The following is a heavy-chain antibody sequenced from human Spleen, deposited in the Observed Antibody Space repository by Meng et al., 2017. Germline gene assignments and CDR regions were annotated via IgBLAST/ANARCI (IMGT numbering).Heavy chain of an antibody. Sequence: GESLKISCAASGFTFSSYAMNWVRQAPGKGLEWVSLISTRSGYIYYADSVKGRFTISRDNAKNSLYPQMNSLRVEDTAVYYCITDAATVAPHYYYGMDAWGQGTTVTVSS. CDR3: ITDAATVAPHYYYGMDA. D-gene: IGHD4-23*01. CDR2: ISTRSGYI. V-gene: IGHV3-21*03. J-gene: IGHJ6*02. CDR1: GFTFSSYA.